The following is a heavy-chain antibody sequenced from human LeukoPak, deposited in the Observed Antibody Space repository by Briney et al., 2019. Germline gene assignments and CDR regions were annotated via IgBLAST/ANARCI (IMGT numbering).Heavy chain of an antibody. CDR3: AKDRNREEAFAY. D-gene: IGHD1-26*01. Sequence: PGGSLRLSCRASGFTFRSYAMSWVRQAPGKGLEWVSTISDNGDDIYSADSVKGRFTISRDNSKNTLSLEMNSLRVEDTAVYYCAKDRNREEAFAYWGQGTPVTVSS. CDR2: ISDNGDDI. V-gene: IGHV3-23*01. CDR1: GFTFRSYA. J-gene: IGHJ4*02.